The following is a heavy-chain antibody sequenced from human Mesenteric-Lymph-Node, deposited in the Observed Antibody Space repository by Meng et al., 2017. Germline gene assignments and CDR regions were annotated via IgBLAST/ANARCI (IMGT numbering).Heavy chain of an antibody. CDR2: ISAFNGNR. Sequence: ASVKVSCKASGGTFSSYAISWVRQAPGRGLEWMGWISAFNGNRNYAQKFQGRVSMTTDTPTTTAYMELRGLRYDDSAIYYCARYQNYGSGSFDHWGRGTAVTVSS. CDR1: GGTFSSYA. D-gene: IGHD3-10*01. J-gene: IGHJ4*02. V-gene: IGHV1-18*01. CDR3: ARYQNYGSGSFDH.